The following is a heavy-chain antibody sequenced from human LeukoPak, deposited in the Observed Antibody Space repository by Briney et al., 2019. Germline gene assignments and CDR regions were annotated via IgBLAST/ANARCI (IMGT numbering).Heavy chain of an antibody. V-gene: IGHV4-34*01. Sequence: PSETLSLTCAVYGGSFSGYYWSWIRQPPGKGLEWIGEINHSGRTNYNPSLKSRVTISVDTSKYQFSLKFTSMTAADTAVYYCARSSKTQWLSPGDGFDIWGRGTLVTVSS. J-gene: IGHJ3*02. CDR2: INHSGRT. CDR1: GGSFSGYY. D-gene: IGHD6-19*01. CDR3: ARSSKTQWLSPGDGFDI.